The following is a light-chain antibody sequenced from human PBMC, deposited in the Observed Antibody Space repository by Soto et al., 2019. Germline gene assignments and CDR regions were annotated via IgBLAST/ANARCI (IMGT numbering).Light chain of an antibody. J-gene: IGKJ2*01. V-gene: IGKV3-15*01. CDR3: QQYSKWPPYT. Sequence: EIVMTQSPATLSVYPGDRATLSCRAGQSVDSNLSWYQQKPGQAPRLLIYGASTRAIVLPARFSAGGSGTEFTTAISMLQSEAFGVYYAQQYSKWPPYTFGLGTKLEIE. CDR1: QSVDSN. CDR2: GAS.